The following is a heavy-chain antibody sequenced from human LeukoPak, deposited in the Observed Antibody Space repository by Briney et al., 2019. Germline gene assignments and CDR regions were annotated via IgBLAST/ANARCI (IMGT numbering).Heavy chain of an antibody. CDR3: AISSMYYDILTGYYNYFDY. Sequence: PSETLSLTCAVYGGSFSGYYWSWIRQPPGKGLEWIGEINHSGSTNYNPSLKSRVTISVDTSKNQSSLKLSSVTAADTAVYYCAISSMYYDILTGYYNYFDYWGQGTLVTVSS. D-gene: IGHD3-9*01. V-gene: IGHV4-34*01. CDR2: INHSGST. J-gene: IGHJ4*02. CDR1: GGSFSGYY.